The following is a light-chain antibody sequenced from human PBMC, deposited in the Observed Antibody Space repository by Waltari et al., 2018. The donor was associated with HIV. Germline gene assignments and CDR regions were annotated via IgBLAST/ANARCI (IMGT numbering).Light chain of an antibody. CDR1: SSNVGRDN. CDR2: NDY. Sequence: QSALTQPPSTSGTPGQRVTMSCSGSSSNVGRDNVYWYQEIPGTAPKLLIYNDYARPSGVADRFSGSKSGTSASLAISGLRSEDEADYYCAAWDNILSVYVFGTGTKVTVL. CDR3: AAWDNILSVYV. V-gene: IGLV1-47*01. J-gene: IGLJ1*01.